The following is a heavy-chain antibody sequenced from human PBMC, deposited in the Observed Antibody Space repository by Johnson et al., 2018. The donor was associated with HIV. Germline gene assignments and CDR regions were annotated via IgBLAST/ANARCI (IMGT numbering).Heavy chain of an antibody. V-gene: IGHV3-30*04. Sequence: QVQLVESGGGLVKPGGSLRVSCVGSGFTFGDYAMHWVRQAPGKGLEWVAGMSYDGSNYYHVDSVAGRFTISRDNSKNTLYVQMISLRAEDTAVYYCAKERSTYYNFWSGSAGNDAFDIWGQGTMVTVSS. CDR2: MSYDGSNY. D-gene: IGHD3-3*01. CDR3: AKERSTYYNFWSGSAGNDAFDI. J-gene: IGHJ3*02. CDR1: GFTFGDYA.